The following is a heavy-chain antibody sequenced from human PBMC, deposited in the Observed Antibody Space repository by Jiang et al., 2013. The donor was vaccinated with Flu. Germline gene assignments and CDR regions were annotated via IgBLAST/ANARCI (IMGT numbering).Heavy chain of an antibody. Sequence: VEPGEAWYRPGRSLRLSCTVSGFTFGDYAISWFRQAPGKGLQWVGFIRNKLYHGTTDYAASVKGRFTISRDDSKSIAYLQMSSLRTEDTAVYFCTRDLVRDVIMIPATYFDSWGPGNPGHRLL. CDR1: GFTFGDYA. V-gene: IGHV3-49*03. CDR2: IRNKLYHGTT. D-gene: IGHD2-2*01. J-gene: IGHJ4*02. CDR3: TRDLVRDVIMIPATYFDS.